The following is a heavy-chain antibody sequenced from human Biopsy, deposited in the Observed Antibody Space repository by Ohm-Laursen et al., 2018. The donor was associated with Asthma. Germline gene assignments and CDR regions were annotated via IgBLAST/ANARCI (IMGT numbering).Heavy chain of an antibody. CDR1: GFTFSTHH. CDR3: ARDSPSGSDFDYYYFDY. J-gene: IGHJ4*02. CDR2: INGGGDRT. D-gene: IGHD5-12*01. Sequence: SLRLSCTAPGFTFSTHHLSWVRQAPGKGLEWVSSINGGGDRTWYADSVKGRFTISRDNSKNTLYLQMNGLKAEDTAVYYCARDSPSGSDFDYYYFDYWGQGSLVTVSS. V-gene: IGHV3-23*01.